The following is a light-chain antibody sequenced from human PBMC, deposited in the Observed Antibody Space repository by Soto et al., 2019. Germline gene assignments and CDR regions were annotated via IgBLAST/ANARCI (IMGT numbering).Light chain of an antibody. CDR2: DAS. Sequence: EIVMTQSPATLSVSPGERATLSCGASQSVSSSYVAWYQHRPGLAPRLLIHDASSRATGIPDRFSGTKSGTDFTLTIRRLEPEDAAVYFCQQYGSSPITCGQGTRLEIK. V-gene: IGKV3D-20*01. CDR3: QQYGSSPIT. J-gene: IGKJ5*01. CDR1: QSVSSSY.